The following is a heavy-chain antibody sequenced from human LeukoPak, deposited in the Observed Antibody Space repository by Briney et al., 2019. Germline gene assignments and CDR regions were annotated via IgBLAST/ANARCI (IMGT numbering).Heavy chain of an antibody. CDR2: MYSRGDT. CDR1: GFTVSDNY. CDR3: ARDAPQVPAAGVLAS. V-gene: IGHV3-53*01. D-gene: IGHD6-13*01. J-gene: IGHJ5*02. Sequence: PGGSLRLSCAASGFTVSDNYMSWVRQAPGKGLEWVSVMYSRGDTYYANSVKGRFTFSRDISKNTLYLQMDSLRNEDTAMYYCARDAPQVPAAGVLASWGQGTLVIVSS.